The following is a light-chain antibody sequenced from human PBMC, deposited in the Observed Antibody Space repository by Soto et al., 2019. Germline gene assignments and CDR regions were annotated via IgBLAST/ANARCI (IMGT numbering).Light chain of an antibody. Sequence: QSALTQPPSASGSPGQSVTISCTGTSSDIGGYNFVYWYQQHPGKAPKLMIDEVNKRPSGVPDRFSGSKSGNTASLTVSGLQDEDEADYYCSSYADTNNLVFGGGTKLTVL. CDR1: SSDIGGYNF. CDR2: EVN. J-gene: IGLJ2*01. V-gene: IGLV2-8*01. CDR3: SSYADTNNLV.